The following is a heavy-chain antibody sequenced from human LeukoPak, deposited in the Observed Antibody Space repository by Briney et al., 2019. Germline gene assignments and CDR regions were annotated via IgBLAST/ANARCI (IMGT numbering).Heavy chain of an antibody. V-gene: IGHV4-30-4*02. CDR3: ARAYGSGSYYGH. D-gene: IGHD3-10*01. Sequence: KTSETLSLTCTVSGGSISSGDYYWSWIRQPPGKGLEWIGYIYYSGSTYYNPSLKSRVTISVDTSKNQFSLKLSSVTAADTAVYYCARAYGSGSYYGHWGQGTLVTVSS. J-gene: IGHJ4*02. CDR1: GGSISSGDYY. CDR2: IYYSGST.